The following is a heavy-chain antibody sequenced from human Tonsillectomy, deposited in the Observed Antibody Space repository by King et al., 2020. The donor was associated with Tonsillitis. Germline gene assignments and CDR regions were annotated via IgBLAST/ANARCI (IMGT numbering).Heavy chain of an antibody. J-gene: IGHJ4*02. Sequence: VQLVESGGGLVQPGGSLRLSCAASGFAFSSYWMHWGRQAPGKGMVWVSRINADGSRTSYAESVKGRLTISRDNAKKTLYLQMNSLRAEDTAVYYCARVGWELLHFDYWGQGTLVTVSS. V-gene: IGHV3-74*01. CDR3: ARVGWELLHFDY. D-gene: IGHD1-26*01. CDR2: INADGSRT. CDR1: GFAFSSYW.